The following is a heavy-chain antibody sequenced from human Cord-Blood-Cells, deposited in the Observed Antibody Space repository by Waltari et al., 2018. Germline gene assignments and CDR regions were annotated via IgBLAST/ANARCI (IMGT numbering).Heavy chain of an antibody. J-gene: IGHJ4*02. D-gene: IGHD2-2*01. CDR1: GFTFSSYA. V-gene: IGHV3-30-3*01. CDR3: ARGDLIVPAATPRDY. Sequence: QVQLVESGGGVVQPGRSLRLSCAASGFTFSSYAMHWVRQAPGKGLEWVAVISYNGSNKYYADSVKGRFTISRDNSKNTLYLQMNSLRAEDTVVYYCARGDLIVPAATPRDYWGQGTLVTVSS. CDR2: ISYNGSNK.